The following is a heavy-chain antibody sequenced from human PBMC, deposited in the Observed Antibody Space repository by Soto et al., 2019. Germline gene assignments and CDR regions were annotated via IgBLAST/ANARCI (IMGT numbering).Heavy chain of an antibody. D-gene: IGHD5-18*01. CDR3: AGAPQFGGNTYGWLDA. J-gene: IGHJ6*02. CDR1: GYKFTSYW. Sequence: EVQLVQSGAEVKKPGESLKISCKGSGYKFTSYWIGWVRQMPGKGLEWMGIIYPDDSDTGYSPSFQGQVTISADKAINTVYLQWSSLKASDSAMYDCAGAPQFGGNTYGWLDAGGQGTTVIVSS. V-gene: IGHV5-51*01. CDR2: IYPDDSDT.